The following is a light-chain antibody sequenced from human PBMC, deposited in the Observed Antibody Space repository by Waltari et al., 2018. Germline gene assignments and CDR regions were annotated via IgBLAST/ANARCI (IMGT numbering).Light chain of an antibody. CDR3: QQRRDWPIT. V-gene: IGKV3-11*01. J-gene: IGKJ5*01. Sequence: EIVLTQSPATLSLSPGDRATLSCRASHSVYTSLAWYQQKHGQDPRLLIYDVFYRATGIPARFSGRGSGTDFTLTISSLEPEDFALYFCQQRRDWPITFGQGTRLEIK. CDR1: HSVYTS. CDR2: DVF.